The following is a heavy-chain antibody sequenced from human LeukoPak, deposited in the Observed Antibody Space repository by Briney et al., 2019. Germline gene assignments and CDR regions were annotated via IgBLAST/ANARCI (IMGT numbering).Heavy chain of an antibody. Sequence: GGSLRLSCAASGFTVSSNYMSWVRQAPGKGLEWVSVIYSGGSTYYADSVKGRFTISRDNSKNTLYLQMNSLGAEDTAVYYCARDGHYDFWSGRYYYYYYMDVWGKGTTVTVSS. J-gene: IGHJ6*03. CDR1: GFTVSSNY. CDR2: IYSGGST. CDR3: ARDGHYDFWSGRYYYYYYMDV. V-gene: IGHV3-66*02. D-gene: IGHD3-3*01.